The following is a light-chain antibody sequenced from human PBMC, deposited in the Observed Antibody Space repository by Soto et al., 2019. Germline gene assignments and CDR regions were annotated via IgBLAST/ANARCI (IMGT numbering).Light chain of an antibody. J-gene: IGKJ1*01. Sequence: DIVMTQSPDSLAVSLGERATINCRSSQSVLYSSNNKSSLAWYQRKPGQPPRLLINWASTRASGVPDRVSGSGSGTDFTLTISSLQAEDVAVYYCQQYYTSPPWTFGQGTKVEIK. CDR2: WAS. V-gene: IGKV4-1*01. CDR3: QQYYTSPPWT. CDR1: QSVLYSSNNKSS.